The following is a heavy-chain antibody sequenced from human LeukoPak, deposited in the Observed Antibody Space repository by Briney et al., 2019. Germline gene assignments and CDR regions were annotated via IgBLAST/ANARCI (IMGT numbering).Heavy chain of an antibody. CDR1: GGSFSGDY. CDR2: INHSGST. CDR3: ARGLCSGGTCPWGYYFDY. V-gene: IGHV4-34*01. D-gene: IGHD2-15*01. J-gene: IGHJ4*02. Sequence: SETLSLTCAVYGGSFSGDYWSWIRQPPGKGLEWIGEINHSGSTNYNPSLKSRVTISVDTSKNQFSLKLSSVTAADTAVYYCARGLCSGGTCPWGYYFDYWGQGTLVTVSS.